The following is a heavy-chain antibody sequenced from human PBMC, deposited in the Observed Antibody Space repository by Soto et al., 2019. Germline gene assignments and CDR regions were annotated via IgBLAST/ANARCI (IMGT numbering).Heavy chain of an antibody. CDR2: IGTAGDT. V-gene: IGHV3-13*01. D-gene: IGHD2-2*01. Sequence: EVQLVESGGGLVQPGGSLRLSCAASGFTLSSYDMHWVRQATGKGLEWVSAIGTAGDTYYPGSVKGRFTISRENAKNSLYLQMNSLRAGDTAVYYCARRGCSSTSCCDYFDYWGQGTLVTVSS. J-gene: IGHJ4*02. CDR1: GFTLSSYD. CDR3: ARRGCSSTSCCDYFDY.